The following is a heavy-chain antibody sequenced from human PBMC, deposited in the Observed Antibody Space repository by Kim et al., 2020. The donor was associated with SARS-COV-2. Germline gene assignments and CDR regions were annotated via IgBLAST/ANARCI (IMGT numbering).Heavy chain of an antibody. D-gene: IGHD6-19*01. J-gene: IGHJ4*02. V-gene: IGHV4-59*01. CDR3: AIGGGYSSGWSIDY. CDR1: GGSISSYY. CDR2: IYYSGST. Sequence: SETLSLTCTVSGGSISSYYWSWIRQPPGKGLEWIGYIYYSGSTNYNPSLKSRVTISVDTSKNQFSLKLSSVTAADTAVYYCAIGGGYSSGWSIDYWGQGTLVTVSS.